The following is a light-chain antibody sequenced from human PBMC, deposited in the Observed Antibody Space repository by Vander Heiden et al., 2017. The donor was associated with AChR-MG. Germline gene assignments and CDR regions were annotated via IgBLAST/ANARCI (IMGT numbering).Light chain of an antibody. CDR3: NSYRFGSTPPYV. CDR1: TSDVGRYNY. Sequence: QSALTQPASVSGSPGQSIPISCTGTTSDVGRYNYVSWYQQHPGKAPTLIIYDVSKRPSGVSHRFSGSKSGNTASLTISGLQAEDEADYYCNSYRFGSTPPYVFGTGTKVTVL. J-gene: IGLJ1*01. V-gene: IGLV2-14*03. CDR2: DVS.